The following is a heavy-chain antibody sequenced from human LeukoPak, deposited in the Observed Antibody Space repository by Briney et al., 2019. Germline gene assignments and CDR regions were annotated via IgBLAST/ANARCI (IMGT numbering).Heavy chain of an antibody. J-gene: IGHJ4*02. CDR3: AKDLTGHTTPLFDY. Sequence: GGSLRPSCAASEFTFSSYAMSWVRQAPGKGLEWVSCISASGGTTYYADSVKGRFTISRDNSRNTLYLQMNSLRAEDTAVYYCAKDLTGHTTPLFDYWGQGTLVIVSS. V-gene: IGHV3-23*01. D-gene: IGHD3-9*01. CDR2: ISASGGTT. CDR1: EFTFSSYA.